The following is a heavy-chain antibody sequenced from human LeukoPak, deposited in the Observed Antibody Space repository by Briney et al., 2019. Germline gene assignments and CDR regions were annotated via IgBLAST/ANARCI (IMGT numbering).Heavy chain of an antibody. CDR2: INHSGST. J-gene: IGHJ4*02. Sequence: SETLSLTCAVYGGSFSGYYWSWIRQPPGKGLEWIGEINHSGSTNYNPSLKSRVTISVDTSKNQFSLKLSSVTAADTAVYYCARGGILTGYGDYWGQGILVTVTS. V-gene: IGHV4-34*01. CDR3: ARGGILTGYGDY. CDR1: GGSFSGYY. D-gene: IGHD3-9*01.